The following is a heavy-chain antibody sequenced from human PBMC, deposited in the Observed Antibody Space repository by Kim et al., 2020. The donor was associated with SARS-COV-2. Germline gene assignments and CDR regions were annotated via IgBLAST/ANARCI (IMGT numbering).Heavy chain of an antibody. D-gene: IGHD2-15*01. CDR2: IYPGDSDT. CDR1: GYSFTSYW. J-gene: IGHJ6*02. V-gene: IGHV5-51*01. CDR3: ARQGPGDCSGGSCYSPYYYGGMDV. Sequence: GESLKISCKGSGYSFTSYWIGWVRQMPGKGLEWMGIIYPGDSDTRYSPSFQGQVTISADKSISTAYLQWSSLKASDTAMYYCARQGPGDCSGGSCYSPYYYGGMDVWGQGTTVTVSS.